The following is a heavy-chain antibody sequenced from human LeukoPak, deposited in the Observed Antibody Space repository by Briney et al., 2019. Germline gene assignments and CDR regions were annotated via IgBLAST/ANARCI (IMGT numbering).Heavy chain of an antibody. CDR1: GYTFTGYY. D-gene: IGHD3-16*01. CDR3: ARDESPTVWAATAGWFDP. J-gene: IGHJ5*02. Sequence: ASVKVSCKASGYTFTGYYMHWVRQAPGQGLEWMGWIIPNSGVTNYAQKFQGWVTMTRDTSINTAYMELSRLRSDDTAVYYCARDESPTVWAATAGWFDPWGQGTLVTVSS. V-gene: IGHV1-2*04. CDR2: IIPNSGVT.